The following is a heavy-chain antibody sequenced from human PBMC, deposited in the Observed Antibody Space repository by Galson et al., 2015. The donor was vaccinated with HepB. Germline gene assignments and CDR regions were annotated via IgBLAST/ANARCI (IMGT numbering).Heavy chain of an antibody. Sequence: SLRLSCAASGFTLSSYAMNWVRQAPGKGLEWVAVIWYDGSDKYYADSVKGRFTISRDNSKNTLYLQMDSLRVEDTGVYYCARDRPSYSFWSDYTKIYYYYHGMDSWGQGILVTVSS. D-gene: IGHD3-3*01. CDR3: ARDRPSYSFWSDYTKIYYYYHGMDS. V-gene: IGHV3-33*01. J-gene: IGHJ6*02. CDR2: IWYDGSDK. CDR1: GFTLSSYA.